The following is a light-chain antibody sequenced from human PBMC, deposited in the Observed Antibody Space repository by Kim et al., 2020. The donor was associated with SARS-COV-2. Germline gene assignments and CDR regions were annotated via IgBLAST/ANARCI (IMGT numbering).Light chain of an antibody. CDR2: EVS. Sequence: LVIFSSTGTSDVVGSYNYVSWYQQHPGPAPKLMIYEVSTRPVADPVRFSGYKSGNTASLTVSGLQAEDEADYYCSSYAGSNNLVFGGGTQLTVL. J-gene: IGLJ2*01. CDR1: SDVVGSYNY. V-gene: IGLV2-8*01. CDR3: SSYAGSNNLV.